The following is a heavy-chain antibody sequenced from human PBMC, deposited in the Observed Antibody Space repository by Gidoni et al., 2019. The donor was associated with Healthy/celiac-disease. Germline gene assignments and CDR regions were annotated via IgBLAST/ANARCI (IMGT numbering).Heavy chain of an antibody. CDR1: GGSISSTGSY. CDR2: VYHTGNA. Sequence: QVQLQESGPGLVKSSETLSLTCPVSGGSISSTGSYWGWIRQPPGKGLEWITSVYHTGNADYNPSLKSRVTISADTSKNHFSLQLSSVTAADTAVYYCARLFGYSYGPIDFWGQGTLVTVSS. D-gene: IGHD5-18*01. V-gene: IGHV4-39*02. J-gene: IGHJ4*02. CDR3: ARLFGYSYGPIDF.